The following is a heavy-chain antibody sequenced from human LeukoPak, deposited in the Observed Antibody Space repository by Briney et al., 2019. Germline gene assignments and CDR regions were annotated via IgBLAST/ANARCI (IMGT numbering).Heavy chain of an antibody. CDR2: ISAYNGNT. Sequence: GASVKVSCKASGYTFTSYGISWVRQAPGQGLEWMGWISAYNGNTNYAQKLQGRVTMTTDTSTSTAYMELRSLRSDDTAVYYCAREAAPSGYDSYYFDYRGQGTLVTVSS. V-gene: IGHV1-18*01. J-gene: IGHJ4*02. CDR1: GYTFTSYG. CDR3: AREAAPSGYDSYYFDY. D-gene: IGHD5-12*01.